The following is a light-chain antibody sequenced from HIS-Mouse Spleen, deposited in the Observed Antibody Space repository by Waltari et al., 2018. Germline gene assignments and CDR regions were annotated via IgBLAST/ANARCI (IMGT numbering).Light chain of an antibody. Sequence: QLVLTQSPSASASLGASVKLTCTLRSGHSSYAIAGHQQQPEKGPRDWMKLNSDGSHRKGDGTPDRSSGSSAGAERYPPTSSLQSEDAADYYCQTWGTGIQVFGGGTKLTVL. CDR1: SGHSSYA. CDR2: LNSDGSH. CDR3: QTWGTGIQV. J-gene: IGLJ3*02. V-gene: IGLV4-69*01.